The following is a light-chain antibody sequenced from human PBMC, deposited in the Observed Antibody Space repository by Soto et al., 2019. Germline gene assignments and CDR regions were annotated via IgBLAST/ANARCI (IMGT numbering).Light chain of an antibody. CDR1: SSDVGGYNY. CDR2: GVS. Sequence: QLVLTQPRSVSGSPGQSVTISCTGTSSDVGGYNYVSWYQQHPGKAPKLMIYGVSERPSGVPDRFSGSKSGNTASLTISGLQAEDEADYYCWSYAGGYNPVVFGGGTKLTVL. V-gene: IGLV2-11*01. J-gene: IGLJ2*01. CDR3: WSYAGGYNPVV.